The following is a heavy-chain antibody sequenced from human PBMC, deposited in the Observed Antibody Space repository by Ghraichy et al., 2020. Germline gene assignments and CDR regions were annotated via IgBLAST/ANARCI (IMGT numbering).Heavy chain of an antibody. CDR3: ARSYDYVWGNFDY. CDR1: GGSISSYY. J-gene: IGHJ4*02. Sequence: SETLSLTCTVSGGSISSYYWSWIRQPPGKGLEWIGYIYYSGSTNYNPSLKSRVTISVDTSKNQFSLKLSSVTAADTAVYYCARSYDYVWGNFDYWGQGTLVTVSS. CDR2: IYYSGST. V-gene: IGHV4-59*01. D-gene: IGHD3-16*01.